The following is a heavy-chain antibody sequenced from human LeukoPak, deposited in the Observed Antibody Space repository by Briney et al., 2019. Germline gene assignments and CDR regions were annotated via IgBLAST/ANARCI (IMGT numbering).Heavy chain of an antibody. CDR3: ARDFLNYDFWSGYLSVLDY. J-gene: IGHJ4*02. V-gene: IGHV4-39*07. CDR2: IYYSGST. D-gene: IGHD3-3*01. Sequence: SETLSLTCTVSGGSISSSSYYWGWIRQPPGKGLEWIGSIYYSGSTYYNPSLKSRVTISVDTSKNQFSLKLSSVTAADTAVYYCARDFLNYDFWSGYLSVLDYWGQGTLVTVSS. CDR1: GGSISSSSYY.